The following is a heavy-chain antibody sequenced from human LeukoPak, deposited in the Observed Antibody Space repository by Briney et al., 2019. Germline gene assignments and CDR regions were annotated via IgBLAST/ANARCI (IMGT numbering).Heavy chain of an antibody. CDR2: IYSGGTT. J-gene: IGHJ4*02. CDR1: GFTVSGNY. D-gene: IGHD1-7*01. V-gene: IGHV3-53*01. CDR3: AKGRRAPLVGTITKSWIDY. Sequence: GGSLRLSCAVSGFTVSGNYMSWVRQAPGKGLEWVSLIYSGGTTYYADSVKGRFTISRDNSKNTLYLQMNSLRAEDTAVYYCAKGRRAPLVGTITKSWIDYWGQGTLVTVSS.